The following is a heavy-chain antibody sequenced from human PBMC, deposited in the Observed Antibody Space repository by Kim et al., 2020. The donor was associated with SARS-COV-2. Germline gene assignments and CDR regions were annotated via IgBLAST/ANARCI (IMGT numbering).Heavy chain of an antibody. CDR3: TRLSWGAGMEFGKEHREGRQGFDD. CDR2: IYPGYSDT. V-gene: IGHV5-51*01. J-gene: IGHJ6*01. CDR1: GYTFSNFW. Sequence: GESLKISCQGSGYTFSNFWIGWVRQMPGKGLEVMGIIYPGYSDTRYSPSCRGQVYISADKSINTAYLQWSSLKASDSAMYYCTRLSWGAGMEFGKEHREGRQGFDDWWRRATVIVSS. D-gene: IGHD1-26*01.